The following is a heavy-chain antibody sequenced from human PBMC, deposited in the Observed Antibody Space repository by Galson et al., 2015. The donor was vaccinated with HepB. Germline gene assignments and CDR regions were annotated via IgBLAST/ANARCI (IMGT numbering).Heavy chain of an antibody. CDR2: IDPSDSYN. J-gene: IGHJ4*02. V-gene: IGHV5-10-1*01. Sequence: QSGAEVKKPGESLRISRKGSGYSFSNYWITWVRQMPGKGLEWMGSIDPSDSYNKYSPSFQGHVTMSIDKSISTAYLQWSSLKASDTAMYYCARRRDSSDFDYWGQGTLVTVSS. CDR3: ARRRDSSDFDY. CDR1: GYSFSNYW. D-gene: IGHD6-6*01.